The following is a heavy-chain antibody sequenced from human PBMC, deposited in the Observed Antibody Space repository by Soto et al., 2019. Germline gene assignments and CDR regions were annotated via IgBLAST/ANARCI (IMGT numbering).Heavy chain of an antibody. V-gene: IGHV1-2*02. Sequence: QVQLVQSGAEVKKPGASVKVSCKASEYTFTDYNLHWVRQAPGQGLEWMGWINPDSGGTKYAQKFQGRVTMARDTSISTAYMESSRMRSDDTAVYSCARGSGAGSYYGIDYWGQGTLVTVSS. D-gene: IGHD3-10*01. CDR2: INPDSGGT. CDR1: EYTFTDYN. J-gene: IGHJ4*02. CDR3: ARGSGAGSYYGIDY.